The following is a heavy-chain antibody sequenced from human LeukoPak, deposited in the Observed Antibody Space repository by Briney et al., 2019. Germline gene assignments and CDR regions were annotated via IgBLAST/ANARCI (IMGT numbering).Heavy chain of an antibody. J-gene: IGHJ4*02. Sequence: ASVKVSCKASGYSFSHYGVQWVRQAPGQTLEWMGWINAGSGDGKYSQKFQDRLTMTSDTSATTLYRELNSLRSEDTAVYYCARSGDNWSCENWAQGTLVTVPS. D-gene: IGHD5-24*01. CDR3: ARSGDNWSCEN. CDR2: INAGSGDG. V-gene: IGHV1-3*01. CDR1: GYSFSHYG.